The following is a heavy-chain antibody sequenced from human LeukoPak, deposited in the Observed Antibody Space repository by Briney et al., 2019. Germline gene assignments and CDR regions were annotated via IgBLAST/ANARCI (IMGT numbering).Heavy chain of an antibody. J-gene: IGHJ6*03. D-gene: IGHD1-26*01. CDR3: ARGYIGNSGRYYYYYMDV. Sequence: SETLSLTCAVSDYSISSGYHWGWIRQPPEKGLEWIGSISRSGSTYYSPSLKGRVTMSVDSSKNEFSLNLSSVTAAGTAVYYCARGYIGNSGRYYYYYMDVWGKGTTVTVSS. CDR2: ISRSGST. V-gene: IGHV4-38-2*01. CDR1: DYSISSGYH.